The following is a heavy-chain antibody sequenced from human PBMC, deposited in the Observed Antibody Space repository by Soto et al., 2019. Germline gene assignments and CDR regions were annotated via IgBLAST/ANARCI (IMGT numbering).Heavy chain of an antibody. CDR2: IRSKANSYAT. CDR1: GFTFSGSA. CDR3: TVPGLLLSGPIWHGMDV. Sequence: EVQLVESGGGLVQPGGSLKLSCAASGFTFSGSAMHWVRQASGKGLEWVGRIRSKANSYATAYAASVKGRFTISRDDSKNTAYLQMNSLKTEDTAVYYCTVPGLLLSGPIWHGMDVWGQGTTVTVSS. V-gene: IGHV3-73*02. D-gene: IGHD2-2*01. J-gene: IGHJ6*02.